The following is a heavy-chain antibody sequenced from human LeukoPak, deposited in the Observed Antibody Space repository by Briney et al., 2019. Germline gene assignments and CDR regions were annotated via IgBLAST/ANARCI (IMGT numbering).Heavy chain of an antibody. Sequence: GASVKVSCKASGYTFTSYAMHWVRQAPGQRLEWMGWINAGNGNTKYSQKFQGRVTITRDTSASTAYMELSSLRSEDTAVYYCARDLSGYCSSTSCYNTFAYWGQGTLVTVSS. CDR2: INAGNGNT. CDR1: GYTFTSYA. D-gene: IGHD2-2*02. V-gene: IGHV1-3*01. CDR3: ARDLSGYCSSTSCYNTFAY. J-gene: IGHJ4*02.